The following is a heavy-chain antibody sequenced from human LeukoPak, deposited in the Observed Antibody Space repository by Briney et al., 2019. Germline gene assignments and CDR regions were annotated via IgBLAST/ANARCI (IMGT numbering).Heavy chain of an antibody. CDR2: IIPILGIA. V-gene: IGHV1-69*04. CDR1: GGTFSSYA. CDR3: ATPTKVTAEI. J-gene: IGHJ3*02. Sequence: ASVKVSCKASGGTFSSYAISWVRQAPGQGLEWMGRIIPILGIANYAQRFQGRVTITADKSTSTAYMELSSLRSEDTAVYYCATPTKVTAEIWGQGTMVTVSS. D-gene: IGHD5-12*01.